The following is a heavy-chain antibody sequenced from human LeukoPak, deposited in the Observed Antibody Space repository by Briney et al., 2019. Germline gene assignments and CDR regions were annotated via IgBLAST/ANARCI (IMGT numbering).Heavy chain of an antibody. J-gene: IGHJ4*02. V-gene: IGHV4-30-4*01. D-gene: IGHD3-22*01. CDR1: GGSISSGDYY. Sequence: SETLSLTCTVSGGSISSGDYYWSWIRQPPGKGLEWIGYTYYSGSTYYNPSLKSRVTISVDTSKNQFSLKLSSVTAADTAVYYCARGIRSSGYYRLDYWGQGTLVTVSS. CDR3: ARGIRSSGYYRLDY. CDR2: TYYSGST.